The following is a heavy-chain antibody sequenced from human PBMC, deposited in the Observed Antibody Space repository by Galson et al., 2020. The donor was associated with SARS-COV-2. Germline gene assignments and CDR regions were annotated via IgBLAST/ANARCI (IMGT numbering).Heavy chain of an antibody. CDR1: GYTFTGYY. CDR2: INPNSGGT. V-gene: IGHV1-2*02. Sequence: SVKVSCKASGYTFTGYYMHWVRQAPGQGLEWMGWINPNSGGTNYAQKFQGRVTMTRDTSISTAYMELSRLRSDDTAVYYCARDPTTVSYYYYYGMDVWGQGTTVTVSS. D-gene: IGHD4-17*01. J-gene: IGHJ6*02. CDR3: ARDPTTVSYYYYYGMDV.